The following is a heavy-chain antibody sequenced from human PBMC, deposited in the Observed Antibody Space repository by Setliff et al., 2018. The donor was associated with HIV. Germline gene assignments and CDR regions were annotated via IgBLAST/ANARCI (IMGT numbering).Heavy chain of an antibody. CDR1: GFTFSSAW. D-gene: IGHD2-21*01. CDR3: TTGTRLVD. J-gene: IGHJ4*02. V-gene: IGHV3-15*01. CDR2: IKSKTDGETE. Sequence: GGSLRLSCAASGFTFSSAWMGWVRQAPGKGLEWVGRIKSKTDGETEDYAAPVKGRFTISRDDSRSTLYLQMNSLKIEDTAVYYCTTGTRLVDWGQGALVTVSS.